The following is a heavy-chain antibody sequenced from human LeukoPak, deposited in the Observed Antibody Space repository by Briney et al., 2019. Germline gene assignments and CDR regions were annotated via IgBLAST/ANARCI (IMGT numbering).Heavy chain of an antibody. Sequence: PGGSLRLSCAASGFTFSTYAMSWVRQAPGKGLEWVSGISGSSSHTEDADSVKGWFTISRDNSKNTLFLQMNNLRVEDTALYYCTKEYDKTNRSPQWGFDSWGQGTLVTVSS. J-gene: IGHJ4*02. CDR3: TKEYDKTNRSPQWGFDS. CDR1: GFTFSTYA. V-gene: IGHV3-23*01. D-gene: IGHD6-19*01. CDR2: ISGSSSHT.